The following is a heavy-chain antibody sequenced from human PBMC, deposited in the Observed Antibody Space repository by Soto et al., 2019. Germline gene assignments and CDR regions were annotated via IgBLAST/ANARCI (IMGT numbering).Heavy chain of an antibody. J-gene: IGHJ3*02. V-gene: IGHV4-59*12. CDR1: GGSISSYY. Sequence: QVQLQESGPGLVKPSETLSLTCTVSGGSISSYYWSWSRQPPGKGLEWIGVVYYRGSTNYNPSLMGRVNNSVDMSKHQQSLSLGSVTAADTAVYYCAARLTLATSTGDALDIWGRGTMVTVSS. CDR2: VYYRGST. CDR3: AARLTLATSTGDALDI. D-gene: IGHD3-9*01.